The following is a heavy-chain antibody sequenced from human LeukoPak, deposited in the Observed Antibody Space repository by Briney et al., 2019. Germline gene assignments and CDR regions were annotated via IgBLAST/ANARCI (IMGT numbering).Heavy chain of an antibody. J-gene: IGHJ4*02. CDR2: ISSSRSYI. CDR3: AKDTGWPYCSSTSCYGGY. V-gene: IGHV3-21*04. D-gene: IGHD2-2*01. CDR1: GFTFSSYS. Sequence: PGGSLRLSCAASGFTFSSYSMNWVRQAPGKGLEWVSSISSSRSYIYYADSVKGRFTISRDNAKNSLYLQMNSLRAEDTAVYYCAKDTGWPYCSSTSCYGGYWGQGTLVTVSS.